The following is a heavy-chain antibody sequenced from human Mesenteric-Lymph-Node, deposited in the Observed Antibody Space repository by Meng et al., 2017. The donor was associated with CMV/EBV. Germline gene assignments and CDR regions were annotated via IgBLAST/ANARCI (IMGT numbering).Heavy chain of an antibody. CDR1: GYTFTDFY. V-gene: IGHV1-2*06. Sequence: QVQLVQSRAEVGKPGASVMVSCKAFGYTFTDFYIHWVRQAPGQGLEWMGRINPNSGVSNSAQNFQGRVTMTRDTSISTAYMELGRLTSDDTAVYYCARDNVNPEGFDPWGQGTLVTVSS. CDR2: INPNSGVS. J-gene: IGHJ5*02. CDR3: ARDNVNPEGFDP. D-gene: IGHD2/OR15-2a*01.